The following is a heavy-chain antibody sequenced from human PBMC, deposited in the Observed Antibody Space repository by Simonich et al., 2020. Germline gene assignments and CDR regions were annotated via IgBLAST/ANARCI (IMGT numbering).Heavy chain of an antibody. CDR2: INPKRGGT. D-gene: IGHD3-10*01. CDR3: ARVPGIYYYYGMDV. CDR1: GYTFTGSY. J-gene: IGHJ6*02. Sequence: GAEVKKPGASVKGSCKASGYTFTGSYMHWVRQDPGQGLEWMGRINPKRGGTKYAQKFQGRGTMTRDTSISTAYLELSRLRSDDTAVYYCARVPGIYYYYGMDVWGQWPTVTVSS. V-gene: IGHV1-2*06.